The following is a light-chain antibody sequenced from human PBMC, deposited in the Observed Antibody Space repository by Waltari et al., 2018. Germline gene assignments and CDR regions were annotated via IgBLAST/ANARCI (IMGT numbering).Light chain of an antibody. CDR3: CAHAGSETYVV. Sequence: HSALTQPASVSGSPGQSITISCTGSGSDIGGSNLVSWYQQHPGRAPKLMMYEVAKRPPGGAIRCSGSKSCNTAALTISGLQAEDEGDYFCCAHAGSETYVVFGGGTKLTVL. CDR1: GSDIGGSNL. CDR2: EVA. V-gene: IGLV2-23*02. J-gene: IGLJ2*01.